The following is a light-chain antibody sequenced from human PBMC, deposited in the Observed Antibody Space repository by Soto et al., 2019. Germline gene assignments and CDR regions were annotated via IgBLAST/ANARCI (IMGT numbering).Light chain of an antibody. Sequence: DIQVTQSPSSLSASVGDRVSITCRASQGISTYLNWFQQKPGEAPNLLIYAASSLHSGVPSRFSGSGSGTDFILTISSLQPEDFATYYCQQSLDHPVTFGQGTRLEMK. V-gene: IGKV1-39*01. CDR3: QQSLDHPVT. J-gene: IGKJ5*01. CDR1: QGISTY. CDR2: AAS.